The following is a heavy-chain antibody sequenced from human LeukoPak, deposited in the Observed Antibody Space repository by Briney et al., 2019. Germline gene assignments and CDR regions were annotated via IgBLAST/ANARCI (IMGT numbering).Heavy chain of an antibody. Sequence: PSETLSLTCVVNGGSFSGSYWSWVRQPPGKGLEWIAYIDYSGNTNYNPSLKSRVTISIDTSKNQFSLKLSSVTAADTAVYYCARHGNWDSRQYYFDHWGQGTLVTVSS. D-gene: IGHD1-7*01. CDR1: GGSFSGSY. CDR2: IDYSGNT. CDR3: ARHGNWDSRQYYFDH. V-gene: IGHV4-59*08. J-gene: IGHJ4*02.